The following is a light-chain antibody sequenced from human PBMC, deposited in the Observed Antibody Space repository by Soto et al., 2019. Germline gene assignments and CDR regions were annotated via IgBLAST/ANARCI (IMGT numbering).Light chain of an antibody. J-gene: IGKJ3*01. Sequence: DIVLTQSPATLSLSPGERATLSCRASQSVSRDFAWYQQKPGQAPRRLIYDASNRDTGIPASFSGSGYGTDFTLTITSLQPEDFAVYYCQHRHNFGPGTKVEFK. CDR2: DAS. CDR3: QHRHN. V-gene: IGKV3-11*01. CDR1: QSVSRD.